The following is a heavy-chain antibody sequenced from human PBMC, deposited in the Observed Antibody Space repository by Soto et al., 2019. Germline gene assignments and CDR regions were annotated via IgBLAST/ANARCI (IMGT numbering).Heavy chain of an antibody. V-gene: IGHV1-46*01. CDR3: ARATGTLRSRNCDY. Sequence: ASVKVSCKASGYTFTSYYMHWVRQAPGQGLEWMGIINPSGGSTSYYSKSLRSRLMMSVDTSKSQFSLRLSSVTAADTAVYYCARATGTLRSRNCDYWGQGSLVTVSS. CDR1: GYTFTSYY. J-gene: IGHJ4*02. D-gene: IGHD1-1*01. CDR2: INPSGGST.